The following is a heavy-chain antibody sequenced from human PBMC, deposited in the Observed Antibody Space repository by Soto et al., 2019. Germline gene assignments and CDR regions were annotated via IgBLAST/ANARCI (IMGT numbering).Heavy chain of an antibody. J-gene: IGHJ5*02. CDR3: AQRPWAAADTSLLDA. CDR2: IYWNDDK. V-gene: IGHV2-5*01. Sequence: SGPTLVNPTQTLTLTCTFSGFSLSTSGVGVGWIRQPPGKALEWLALIYWNDDKRYSPSLKSRLTITKDTSKNQVVLTMTNMDPVDTATYYCAQRPWAAADTSLLDAWGQGTMVTVYS. D-gene: IGHD6-13*01. CDR1: GFSLSTSGVG.